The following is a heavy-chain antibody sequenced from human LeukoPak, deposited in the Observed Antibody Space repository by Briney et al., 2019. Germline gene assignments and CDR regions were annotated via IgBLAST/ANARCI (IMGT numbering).Heavy chain of an antibody. D-gene: IGHD6-13*01. Sequence: GESLKISCKGSGYSFTSYWISWGRQMPGKGLEWMGRIDPSDSYTNYSPSFQGHVTISADKSISTAYLQWSSLKASDTAMYYCARSGGNFYSSTWYGHWGQGTLVTVSS. CDR1: GYSFTSYW. CDR2: IDPSDSYT. CDR3: ARSGGNFYSSTWYGH. V-gene: IGHV5-10-1*01. J-gene: IGHJ1*01.